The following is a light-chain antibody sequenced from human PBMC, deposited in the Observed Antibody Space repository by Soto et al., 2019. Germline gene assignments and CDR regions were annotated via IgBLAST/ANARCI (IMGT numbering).Light chain of an antibody. J-gene: IGLJ3*02. CDR3: AAWDDTLDAQV. V-gene: IGLV1-47*01. CDR1: RSNIGRNF. CDR2: RNN. Sequence: QSVLTQSPSASGTPGQRVTISCSGSRSNIGRNFAYWYQHVPGTAPRLLIQRNNERPSGVPDRFSGSKSGTSVSLAISGLRSDDEATYYCAAWDDTLDAQVFGGGTQLMVL.